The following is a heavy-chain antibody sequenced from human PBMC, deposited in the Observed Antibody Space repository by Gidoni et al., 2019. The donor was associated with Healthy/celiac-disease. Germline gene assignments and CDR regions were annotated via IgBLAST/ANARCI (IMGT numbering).Heavy chain of an antibody. CDR3: ARTDGSSWQLDNGMDV. D-gene: IGHD6-13*01. J-gene: IGHJ6*02. Sequence: QVQLQESGPGLVKPSQTLSLTCTVAGGPTSRGSYYWCWIRQPAGKGLEWIGRIYTSGSTNDHPSLKSRVTISVDTSKNQFSLKLSSVTAADTAVYYCARTDGSSWQLDNGMDVWGQGTTVTVSS. CDR1: GGPTSRGSYY. CDR2: IYTSGST. V-gene: IGHV4-61*02.